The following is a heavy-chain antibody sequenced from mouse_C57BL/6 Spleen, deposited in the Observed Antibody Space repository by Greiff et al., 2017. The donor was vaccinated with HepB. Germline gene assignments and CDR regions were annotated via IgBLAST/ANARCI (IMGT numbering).Heavy chain of an antibody. Sequence: VQLQQPGTELVKPGASVKLSCKASGYTFTSYWMHWVKQRPGQGLEWIGNINPSNGGTNYNEKFKSKATLTVDKSSSTAYMQLSSLTSEDSAVYYCARHSNYFSYAMDYWGQGTSVTVSS. CDR1: GYTFTSYW. V-gene: IGHV1-53*01. CDR2: INPSNGGT. CDR3: ARHSNYFSYAMDY. D-gene: IGHD2-5*01. J-gene: IGHJ4*01.